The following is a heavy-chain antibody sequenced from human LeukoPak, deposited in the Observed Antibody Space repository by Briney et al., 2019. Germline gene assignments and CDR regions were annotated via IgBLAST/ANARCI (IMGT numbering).Heavy chain of an antibody. CDR1: GGSFSGYY. V-gene: IGHV4-34*01. D-gene: IGHD4-17*01. J-gene: IGHJ4*02. Sequence: SETLSLTCAVYGGSFSGYYWSWIRQPPGKGLEWIGEINHSGSTNYNPSLKSRVTISVNTSKNQFSLKLSSVIAADTAVYYCARMTTVTSLDYWGQGTLVTVSS. CDR3: ARMTTVTSLDY. CDR2: INHSGST.